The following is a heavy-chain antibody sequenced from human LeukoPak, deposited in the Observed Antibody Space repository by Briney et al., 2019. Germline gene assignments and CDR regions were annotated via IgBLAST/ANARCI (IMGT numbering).Heavy chain of an antibody. Sequence: ASVKVSCKASGGTFSSYAISWVRQAPGQGLEWMGWINPNSGGTNYAQKFQGWVTMTRDTSISTAYMELSRLRSDDTAVYYCARDLGSGYGYYYGMDVWGQGTTVTVSS. CDR1: GGTFSSYA. V-gene: IGHV1-2*04. CDR3: ARDLGSGYGYYYGMDV. CDR2: INPNSGGT. D-gene: IGHD5-12*01. J-gene: IGHJ6*02.